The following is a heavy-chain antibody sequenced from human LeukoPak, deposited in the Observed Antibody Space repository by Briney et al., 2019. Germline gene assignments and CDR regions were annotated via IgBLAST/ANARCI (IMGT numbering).Heavy chain of an antibody. CDR1: GYTFTSYG. Sequence: ASVKVSCKASGYTFTSYGISWVRQAPGQGLEWMGWMNPNSGNTGYAQKFQGRVTITRNTSISTAYMELSSLRAEDTALYYCARCSGGSCYSLPFDYWGQGTLVTVSS. J-gene: IGHJ4*02. V-gene: IGHV1-8*03. CDR3: ARCSGGSCYSLPFDY. D-gene: IGHD2-15*01. CDR2: MNPNSGNT.